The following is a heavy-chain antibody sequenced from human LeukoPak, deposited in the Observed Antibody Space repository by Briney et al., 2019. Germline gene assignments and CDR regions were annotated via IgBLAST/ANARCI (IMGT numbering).Heavy chain of an antibody. D-gene: IGHD2-2*01. CDR2: IYPGDSDT. CDR1: GYSFTSYW. J-gene: IGHJ5*02. V-gene: IGHV5-51*01. Sequence: GESLKISCKGSGYSFTSYWIGWVRQMPGKGLEWMGIIYPGDSDTRYSPSFQGQVTISADKSISTAYLQWSSLKASDTAMYYCARLSGYCSSTSCYRLNWLDPWGQGTLVTVSS. CDR3: ARLSGYCSSTSCYRLNWLDP.